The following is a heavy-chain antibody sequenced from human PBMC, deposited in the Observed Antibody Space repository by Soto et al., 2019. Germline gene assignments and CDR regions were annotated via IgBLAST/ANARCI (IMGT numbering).Heavy chain of an antibody. J-gene: IGHJ6*02. D-gene: IGHD6-19*01. CDR2: ICYSGST. V-gene: IGHV4-39*01. Sequence: SETLSLTCTVSGDSITSSSFCWGWIRQPPGKGLEWIGTICYSGSTYYNPSLQSRVTMSVDTSKNQFSLKLSSVTAADTGVYYCARLDGNSADYYYGMDVWGRVTTDTVSS. CDR3: ARLDGNSADYYYGMDV. CDR1: GDSITSSSFC.